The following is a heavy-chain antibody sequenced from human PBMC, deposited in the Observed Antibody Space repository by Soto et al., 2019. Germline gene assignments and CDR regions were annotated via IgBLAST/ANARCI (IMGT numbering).Heavy chain of an antibody. CDR1: GFTFSNYY. J-gene: IGHJ4*02. D-gene: IGHD3-22*01. Sequence: GESLKISCAASGFTFSNYYMSWIRQAPGKGLEWLSYISGGGNTIYYADSVKGRFPISRDNAENTLSLQMNSLRPEDTAVYYCARAKLAVVITCYFDYWGQGALVRVSS. CDR2: ISGGGNTI. CDR3: ARAKLAVVITCYFDY. V-gene: IGHV3-11*01.